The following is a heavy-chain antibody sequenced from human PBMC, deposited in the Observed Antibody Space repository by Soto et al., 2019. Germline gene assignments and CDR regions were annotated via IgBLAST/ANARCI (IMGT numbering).Heavy chain of an antibody. CDR1: GFTFSSYG. CDR2: IWYDGSNK. V-gene: IGHV3-33*01. Sequence: GGSLRLSCAASGFTFSSYGMHWVRQAPGKGLEWVAVIWYDGSNKYYADSVKGRFTISRDNSKNTLYLQMNSLRAEDTAVYYCAREYCSSTSCYYYMDVWGKGTTVTVSS. CDR3: AREYCSSTSCYYYMDV. J-gene: IGHJ6*03. D-gene: IGHD2-2*01.